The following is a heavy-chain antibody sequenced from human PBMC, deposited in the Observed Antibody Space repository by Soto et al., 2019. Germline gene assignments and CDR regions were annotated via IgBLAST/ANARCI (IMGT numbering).Heavy chain of an antibody. CDR2: IYYSGST. V-gene: IGHV4-30-4*01. CDR1: GGSISSGDYY. CDR3: ARLVHLLQGRWFDP. Sequence: QVQLQESGPGLVKPSQTLSLTCTVSGGSISSGDYYWSWIRQPPGKGLELIGYIYYSGSTYYNPSPKSRVTISVATAKNQFSLKLSSVTAADTAVYYCARLVHLLQGRWFDPWGQGTLVTVSS. D-gene: IGHD2-15*01. J-gene: IGHJ5*02.